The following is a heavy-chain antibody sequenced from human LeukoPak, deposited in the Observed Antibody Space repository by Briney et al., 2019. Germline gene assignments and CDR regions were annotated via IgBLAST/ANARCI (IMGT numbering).Heavy chain of an antibody. V-gene: IGHV1-46*01. CDR3: ARAVYSRSSSVNYFDY. J-gene: IGHJ4*02. D-gene: IGHD6-6*01. CDR2: INPSGGST. CDR1: GYTFTGYY. Sequence: ASLRVSCKASGYTFTGYYMHWVRQAPGQGLELVGIINPSGGSTSYAQKFQGRGTMTRDMSTSTVYMELSSMRSEDTAVYYCARAVYSRSSSVNYFDYWGQGTLVTVSS.